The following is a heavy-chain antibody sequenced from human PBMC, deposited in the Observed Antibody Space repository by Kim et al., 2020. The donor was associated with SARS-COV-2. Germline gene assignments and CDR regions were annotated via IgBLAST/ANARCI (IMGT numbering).Heavy chain of an antibody. CDR1: GGSISSTNW. Sequence: SETLSLTCAVSGGSISSTNWWSWVRQPPGKGLEWIGEIYRSGSTNYNPSLKSRVTISVDKSKNQFSLKLNSVTAADTAVYYCARSVVDGSGSYYNPSAFDYWGQGTLVTVSS. J-gene: IGHJ4*02. CDR3: ARSVVDGSGSYYNPSAFDY. V-gene: IGHV4-4*02. CDR2: IYRSGST. D-gene: IGHD3-10*01.